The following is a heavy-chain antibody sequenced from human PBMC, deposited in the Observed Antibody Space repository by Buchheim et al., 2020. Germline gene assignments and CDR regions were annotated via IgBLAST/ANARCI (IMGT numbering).Heavy chain of an antibody. Sequence: EVQLVESGGGLVQPGGSLRLSCAASGFIFSNYWMHWVRQAPGKGLVWVSLIYSDGTNTNYADSVKGRITISRDNAKSTLYLQMNDLRAEDTAVYYCARGGGSGKLDYWGQG. D-gene: IGHD5-24*01. V-gene: IGHV3-74*01. CDR1: GFIFSNYW. J-gene: IGHJ4*02. CDR3: ARGGGSGKLDY. CDR2: IYSDGTNT.